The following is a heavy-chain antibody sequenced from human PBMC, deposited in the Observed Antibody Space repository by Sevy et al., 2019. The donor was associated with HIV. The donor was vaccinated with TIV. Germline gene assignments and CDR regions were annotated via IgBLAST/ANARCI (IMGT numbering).Heavy chain of an antibody. CDR3: ARGEIAAAVIPFQH. Sequence: SETLSLTCTVSGGSISSGGYYWSWIRQHPGKGLEWIGYIYYSGSTYYNPSLKSRVTISVDTSKNQFSLKLSSVTAADTAVYYCARGEIAAAVIPFQHWGQGTLVTVSS. V-gene: IGHV4-31*03. D-gene: IGHD6-13*01. CDR2: IYYSGST. CDR1: GGSISSGGYY. J-gene: IGHJ1*01.